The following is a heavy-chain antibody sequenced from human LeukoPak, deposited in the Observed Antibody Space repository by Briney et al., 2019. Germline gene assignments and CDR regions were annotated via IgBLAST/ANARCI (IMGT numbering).Heavy chain of an antibody. CDR1: GFTFSSYA. J-gene: IGHJ4*02. CDR3: AREKDPATYYFDSSDYHPSDY. V-gene: IGHV3-23*01. Sequence: HPGGSLRLSCAASGFTFSSYAMSWVRQAPGKGLEWVSAISGSGGSTYYADSVKGRFTISRDNSKITLYLQTNSLRVEDTAVYYCAREKDPATYYFDSSDYHPSDYWGQGTLVTVSS. CDR2: ISGSGGST. D-gene: IGHD3-22*01.